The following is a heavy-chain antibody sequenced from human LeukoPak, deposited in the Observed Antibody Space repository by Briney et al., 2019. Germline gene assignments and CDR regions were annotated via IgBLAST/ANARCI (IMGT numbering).Heavy chain of an antibody. J-gene: IGHJ4*02. CDR3: AKVDGSTDFLDY. Sequence: PGGSLRLSCAASGFTFLSYAMTWVRQAPGKGLECVSAISGSAGSTYYADSVKGRFTISRDNSKNTLYLQMNSLRAEDTAVYYCAKVDGSTDFLDYWGQGALVAVSS. CDR1: GFTFLSYA. CDR2: ISGSAGST. D-gene: IGHD2/OR15-2a*01. V-gene: IGHV3-23*01.